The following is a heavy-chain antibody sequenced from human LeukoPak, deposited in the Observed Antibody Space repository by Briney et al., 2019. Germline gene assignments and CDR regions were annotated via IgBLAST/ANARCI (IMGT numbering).Heavy chain of an antibody. Sequence: GGSLRLSCVGSGFTFRSHAMNWVRQAPGKGLEWVSFISSSSNYMSYADSVKGRFTISRDNAKNSLYLQMNSLRAEDTAVYYCARPLDSSNNYFDYWGQGTLVTVSA. V-gene: IGHV3-21*01. CDR3: ARPLDSSNNYFDY. D-gene: IGHD6-13*01. CDR1: GFTFRSHA. CDR2: ISSSSNYM. J-gene: IGHJ4*02.